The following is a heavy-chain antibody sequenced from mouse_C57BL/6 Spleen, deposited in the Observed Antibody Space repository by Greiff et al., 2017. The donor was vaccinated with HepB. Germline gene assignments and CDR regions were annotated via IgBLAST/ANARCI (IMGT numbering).Heavy chain of an antibody. Sequence: ESGPGLVKPSQSLSLTCSVTGYSITSGYYWHWIRQFPGNKLEWMGYISYDGSNNYKPSLKNRISITRDTSKNQFLLKLNSVTTEDTATYYCARGAYDGYFDVWGTGTTVTVSS. CDR3: ARGAYDGYFDV. J-gene: IGHJ1*03. D-gene: IGHD2-3*01. CDR2: ISYDGSN. CDR1: GYSITSGYY. V-gene: IGHV3-6*01.